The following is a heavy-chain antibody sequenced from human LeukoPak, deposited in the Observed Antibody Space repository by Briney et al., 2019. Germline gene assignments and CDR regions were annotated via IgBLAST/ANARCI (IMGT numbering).Heavy chain of an antibody. J-gene: IGHJ4*02. CDR3: AKAKPQGSDRDFDY. Sequence: ASVTVSCKPSGYTFTGYYMHWVRQAPGQGLEWMGRINPNSGDTNYAQKFQGRVTMTGDTSITTAYMELNSLRSDDTAVYYCAKAKPQGSDRDFDYWGQGTLVTVSS. CDR1: GYTFTGYY. CDR2: INPNSGDT. V-gene: IGHV1-2*06. D-gene: IGHD1-14*01.